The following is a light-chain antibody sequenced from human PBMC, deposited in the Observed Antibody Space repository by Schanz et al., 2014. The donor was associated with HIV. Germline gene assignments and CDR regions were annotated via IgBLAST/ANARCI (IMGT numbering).Light chain of an antibody. V-gene: IGLV2-23*02. Sequence: QSVLTQPVSVSGSPGQSITISCTGTRNDVGTYNLVSWYQQHPGKAPKLIIYEVSKRPSGVSDRFSGSKSGNTASLTFSGLQAEDEADYYCCSYAGSTAVIFGGGTKLTVL. CDR3: CSYAGSTAVI. CDR1: RNDVGTYNL. J-gene: IGLJ2*01. CDR2: EVS.